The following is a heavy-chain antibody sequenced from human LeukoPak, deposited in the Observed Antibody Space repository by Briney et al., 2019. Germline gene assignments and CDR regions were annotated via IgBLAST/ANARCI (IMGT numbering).Heavy chain of an antibody. CDR2: INPSGGST. V-gene: IGHV1-46*01. CDR3: ARLEWELLSLGYYYYYMDV. J-gene: IGHJ6*03. Sequence: ASVKVSCKASGYTFTSYYMHWVRQAPGQGLEWMGIINPSGGSTSYAQKFQGRVTVTRDMSTSTVYMELSSLRSEDTAVYSCARLEWELLSLGYYYYYMDVWGKGTTVTISS. CDR1: GYTFTSYY. D-gene: IGHD1-26*01.